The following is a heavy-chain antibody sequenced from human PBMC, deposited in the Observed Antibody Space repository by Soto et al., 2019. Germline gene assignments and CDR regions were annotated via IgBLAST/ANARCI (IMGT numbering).Heavy chain of an antibody. D-gene: IGHD3-16*02. V-gene: IGHV4-34*01. Sequence: PSETLSLTCTVSGGSISGYYWSWIRQPPGKGLEWIGEINHSGSTNYNPSLKSRVTISVDTSKNQFSLKLSSVTAADTAVYYCARTLAFGGVIVRDFDYWGQGTLVTVSS. J-gene: IGHJ4*02. CDR1: GGSISGYY. CDR2: INHSGST. CDR3: ARTLAFGGVIVRDFDY.